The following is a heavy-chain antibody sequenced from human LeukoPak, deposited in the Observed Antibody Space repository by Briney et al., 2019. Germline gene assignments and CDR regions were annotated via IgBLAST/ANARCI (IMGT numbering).Heavy chain of an antibody. J-gene: IGHJ4*02. CDR2: IIPIFGTA. Sequence: GASVKVSCKASGGTFSSYAISWVRQAPGQGLEWMGRIIPIFGTANYAQKFQGRVTITTDESTSTAYVELSSLRSEDTAVYYCARDRPRGYSYGFPDYWGQGTLVTVSS. CDR1: GGTFSSYA. CDR3: ARDRPRGYSYGFPDY. V-gene: IGHV1-69*05. D-gene: IGHD5-18*01.